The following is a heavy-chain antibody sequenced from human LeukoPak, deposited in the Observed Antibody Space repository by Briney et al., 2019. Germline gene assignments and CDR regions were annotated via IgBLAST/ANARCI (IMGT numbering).Heavy chain of an antibody. CDR1: GFTFSSYA. CDR2: ISGSGGST. D-gene: IGHD2-15*01. V-gene: IGHV3-23*01. Sequence: GGSLRLSCAASGFTFSSYAMSWVRQAPGKGLEWLSAISGSGGSTYYADSVKGRFTISRDNSKNTLYLQMNSLRAEDTAVYYCAKDTEWWSSPYYFDYWGQGTLVTVSS. J-gene: IGHJ4*02. CDR3: AKDTEWWSSPYYFDY.